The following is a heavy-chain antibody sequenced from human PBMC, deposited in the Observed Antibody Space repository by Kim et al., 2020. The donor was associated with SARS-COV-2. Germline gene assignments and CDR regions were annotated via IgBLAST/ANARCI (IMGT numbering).Heavy chain of an antibody. CDR2: ISAYNGNT. D-gene: IGHD3-22*01. CDR3: ARDVGVPMIVVVITLDY. J-gene: IGHJ4*02. Sequence: ASVKVSCKASGYTFTSYGISWVRRAPGQGLEWMGWISAYNGNTNYAQKLQGRVTMTTDTSTSTAYMELRSLRSDDTAVYYCARDVGVPMIVVVITLDYWGQGTLVTVSS. CDR1: GYTFTSYG. V-gene: IGHV1-18*04.